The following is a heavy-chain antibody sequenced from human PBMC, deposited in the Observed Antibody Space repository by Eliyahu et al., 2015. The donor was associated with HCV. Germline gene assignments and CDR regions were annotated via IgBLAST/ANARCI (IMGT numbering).Heavy chain of an antibody. CDR1: GITFSRNG. CDR2: IWYDGSNQ. V-gene: IGHV3-33*01. Sequence: QVQLVESGGGVVQPGRSLRLSCAASGITFSRNGMHWVRQAPGKGLEWVAVIWYDGSNQNYADSVKGRFTISRDNSKKTLYLQMNSLRVEDTAVYYCAREGSVQRGSYYGMDVWGQGTTVTVSS. J-gene: IGHJ6*02. CDR3: AREGSVQRGSYYGMDV. D-gene: IGHD6-25*01.